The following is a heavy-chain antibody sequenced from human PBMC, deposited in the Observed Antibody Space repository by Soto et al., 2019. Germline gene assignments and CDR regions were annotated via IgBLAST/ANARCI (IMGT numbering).Heavy chain of an antibody. CDR2: IYYSGSP. Sequence: QVQLQESGPGLVKPSQTLSLTCTVSGGSISSGGYYWSWIRQHPGKGREWIGYIYYSGSPYYNPSLKRRVNISVDTSKNQFSLKLTSVTAGDTAVYYCARAGGYRAPFLYWGQGTLVTVSS. J-gene: IGHJ4*02. CDR3: ARAGGYRAPFLY. CDR1: GGSISSGGYY. V-gene: IGHV4-31*03. D-gene: IGHD1-26*01.